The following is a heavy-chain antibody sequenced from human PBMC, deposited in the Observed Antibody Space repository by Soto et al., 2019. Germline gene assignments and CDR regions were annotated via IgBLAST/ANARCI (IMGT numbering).Heavy chain of an antibody. Sequence: GGSLRLSCAASGFTFSSYGMHWVRQAPGTGLEWVAVISYDGSNKYYADSVKGRFTISRDNSKNTLYLQMNSLRAEDTAVYYCAKDMDSGSYYYYGMDVWGQGTTVTVSS. CDR2: ISYDGSNK. CDR1: GFTFSSYG. J-gene: IGHJ6*02. V-gene: IGHV3-30*18. D-gene: IGHD1-26*01. CDR3: AKDMDSGSYYYYGMDV.